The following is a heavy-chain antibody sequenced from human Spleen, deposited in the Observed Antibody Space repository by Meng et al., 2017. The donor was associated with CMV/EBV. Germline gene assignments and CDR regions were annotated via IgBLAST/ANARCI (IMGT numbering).Heavy chain of an antibody. CDR1: GGTFSTYH. CDR2: IIPILGIT. CDR3: ARERYSSSSNYYDGMDV. D-gene: IGHD6-6*01. Sequence: SSVKVSCKASGGTFSTYHITWVRPAPGQGLEWMGRIIPILGITNSAQRFHGRVTFTADKSTSTAYMELSSLTSDDTAVYYCARERYSSSSNYYDGMDVWGQGTLVTVSS. J-gene: IGHJ6*02. V-gene: IGHV1-69*04.